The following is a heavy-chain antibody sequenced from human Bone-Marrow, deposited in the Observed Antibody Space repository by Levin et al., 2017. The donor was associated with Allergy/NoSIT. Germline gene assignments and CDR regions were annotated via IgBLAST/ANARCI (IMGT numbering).Heavy chain of an antibody. CDR3: ARNTTLIRTFDI. CDR2: IYYSGST. D-gene: IGHD1-14*01. Sequence: PGGSLRLSCSVSGGSISSYTSYWGWIRQPPGKGLEWIATIYYSGSTYYNPSLKSRVTMSVDASRNHFSLNLNSVTAADTAVYYCARNTTLIRTFDIWGQGTMVTVSS. J-gene: IGHJ3*02. V-gene: IGHV4-39*02. CDR1: GGSISSYTSY.